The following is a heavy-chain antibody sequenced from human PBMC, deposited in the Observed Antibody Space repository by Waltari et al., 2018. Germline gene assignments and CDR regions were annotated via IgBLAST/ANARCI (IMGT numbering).Heavy chain of an antibody. D-gene: IGHD6-13*01. V-gene: IGHV3-73*02. CDR2: IRSKANSYAT. Sequence: VQLVESGGGLVKPGGSLQLSCAASGFTFSGSAMPWVSKQSGKGLEWVGRIRSKANSYATAYAASVKGRFTISRDDSKNTAYLQMNSLKTEDTAVYYCILRYSSTSGSDYWGQGTLVTVSS. J-gene: IGHJ4*02. CDR3: ILRYSSTSGSDY. CDR1: GFTFSGSA.